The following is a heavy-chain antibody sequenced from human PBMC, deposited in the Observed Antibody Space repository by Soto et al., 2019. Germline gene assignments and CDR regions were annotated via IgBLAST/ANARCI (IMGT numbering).Heavy chain of an antibody. CDR1: GFPFDDYA. V-gene: IGHV3-9*01. CDR2: ISWNSGRI. J-gene: IGHJ4*02. CDR3: ARGSGSYYHYYFDF. D-gene: IGHD1-26*01. Sequence: EVQLVESGGGLVQPGRSLRLSCAASGFPFDDYAMHWVRQAPGKGLEWVSGISWNSGRIGYADSVKGRFTISRDNAKNTLYLQMNSLRVGDTGLDYVARGSGSYYHYYFDFWGRGSLVTVSS.